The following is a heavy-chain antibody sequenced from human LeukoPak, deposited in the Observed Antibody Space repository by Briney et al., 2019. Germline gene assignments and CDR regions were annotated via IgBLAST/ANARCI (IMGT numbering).Heavy chain of an antibody. V-gene: IGHV3-9*01. Sequence: PGRSLRLSCAASGFTFDDYAMHWVRQAPGKGLEWVSGISWNSGSIGYADSVKGRFTISRDNAKDSLYLQMNSLRAEDTALYYCAKIYCGGDCYSEYYLDYWGQGTLVTVSS. D-gene: IGHD2-21*02. J-gene: IGHJ4*02. CDR1: GFTFDDYA. CDR2: ISWNSGSI. CDR3: AKIYCGGDCYSEYYLDY.